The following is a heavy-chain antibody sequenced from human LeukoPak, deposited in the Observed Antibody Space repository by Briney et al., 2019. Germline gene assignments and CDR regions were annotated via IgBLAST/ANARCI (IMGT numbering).Heavy chain of an antibody. CDR1: GFTFSSYS. CDR2: ISSSSSYI. Sequence: GGSLRLSCAASGFTFSSYSMNWVRQAPGKGLEWVLSISSSSSYIYYADSMKGRFTISRDNAKKSLYLQMNSLRAEDTAVYYCARGDPDISFGVAGEAFDIWGQGTMVTVSS. V-gene: IGHV3-21*01. CDR3: ARGDPDISFGVAGEAFDI. J-gene: IGHJ3*02. D-gene: IGHD3-3*01.